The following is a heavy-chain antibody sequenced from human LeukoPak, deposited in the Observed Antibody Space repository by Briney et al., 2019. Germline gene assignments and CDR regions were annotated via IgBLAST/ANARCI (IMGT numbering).Heavy chain of an antibody. V-gene: IGHV1-69*02. J-gene: IGHJ6*02. CDR1: GYTFTSYY. Sequence: ASVKVSCKASGYTFTSYYMHWVRQAPGQWLKWMGRIIPILGIANYAQKFQGRVTITADKSTSTAYMELSSLRSEDTAVYYCARSPIFGVVIWDRRTYGLDVWGQGTTVTVSS. D-gene: IGHD3-3*01. CDR2: IIPILGIA. CDR3: ARSPIFGVVIWDRRTYGLDV.